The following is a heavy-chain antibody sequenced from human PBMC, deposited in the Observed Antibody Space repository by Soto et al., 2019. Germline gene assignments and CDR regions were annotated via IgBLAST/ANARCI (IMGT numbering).Heavy chain of an antibody. CDR2: INHSGST. CDR3: ATKGYSSSLFYYMDV. CDR1: GGSFSGYY. J-gene: IGHJ6*03. Sequence: SDTLSLTCAVYGGSFSGYYWSWIRQPPGKGLEWIGEINHSGSTNYNPSLKSRVTISVDTSKNQFSLKLSSVTAADTAVYYCATKGYSSSLFYYMDVWGKGTRVTVSS. D-gene: IGHD6-13*01. V-gene: IGHV4-34*01.